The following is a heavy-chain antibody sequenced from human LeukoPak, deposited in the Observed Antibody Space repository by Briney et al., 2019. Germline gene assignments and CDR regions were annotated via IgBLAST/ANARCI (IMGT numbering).Heavy chain of an antibody. J-gene: IGHJ4*02. V-gene: IGHV1-24*01. CDR2: FDPEDGET. CDR1: GYTLTELS. Sequence: ASVKVSCKVSGYTLTELSMHWVRQAPGKGLEWMGGFDPEDGETIYAQKFQGRVTMTEDTSTDTAYMELSSLRSEDTAVYYCATDVRWLELPLLVYWGQGTLVTVSS. CDR3: ATDVRWLELPLLVY. D-gene: IGHD5-24*01.